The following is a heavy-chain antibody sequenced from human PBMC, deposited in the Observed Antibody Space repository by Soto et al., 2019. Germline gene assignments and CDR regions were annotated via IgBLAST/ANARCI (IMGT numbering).Heavy chain of an antibody. CDR1: GGSFSGYY. Sequence: SETLSLTCAVYGGSFSGYYRSLIRQPPGKGLECIWEINHSGSTNYNPSLKSRVTISVDTSKNQFSLKLSSVTAADTAVYYCARISSGYTYWGQGTLVTAPQ. D-gene: IGHD3-22*01. CDR3: ARISSGYTY. J-gene: IGHJ4*02. V-gene: IGHV4-34*01. CDR2: INHSGST.